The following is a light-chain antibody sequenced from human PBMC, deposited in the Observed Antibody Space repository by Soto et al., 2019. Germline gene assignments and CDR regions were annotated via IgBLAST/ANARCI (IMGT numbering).Light chain of an antibody. Sequence: EIVLTQSPGTLSLSPGERATLSCRASQSVSNSYLAWYQQKPGQAPRLLIYGASSRATGIPDRFSGSGSGTDFTLTISRLEPEDFAVYYCQQYGSSPRTFGQGPKLEIK. CDR3: QQYGSSPRT. CDR1: QSVSNSY. J-gene: IGKJ2*01. CDR2: GAS. V-gene: IGKV3-20*01.